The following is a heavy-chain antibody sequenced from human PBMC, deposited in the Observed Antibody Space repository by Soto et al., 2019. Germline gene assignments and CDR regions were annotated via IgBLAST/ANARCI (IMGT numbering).Heavy chain of an antibody. Sequence: SETLSLTCTVSGGSISSGGYYWSWIRQHPGKGLEWIGYIYYSGSTYYNPSLKSRVTISVDTSKNQFSLKLSSMTAADTAVYYCARGGRSITIFGVANEAFDIWGQGTMVTVSS. CDR3: ARGGRSITIFGVANEAFDI. CDR1: GGSISSGGYY. D-gene: IGHD3-3*01. J-gene: IGHJ3*02. V-gene: IGHV4-31*03. CDR2: IYYSGST.